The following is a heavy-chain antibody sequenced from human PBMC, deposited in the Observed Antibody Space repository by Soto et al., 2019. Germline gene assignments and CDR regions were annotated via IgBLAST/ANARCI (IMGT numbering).Heavy chain of an antibody. Sequence: PGGSLRLSCAASGFTFSSYSMNWVRQAPGKGLEWVSYISSSSSTIYYADSVKGRFTISRDNAKNSLYLQMNSLRDEDTAVYYCVREIMATVPDPDAFDIWGQGTMVTVSS. D-gene: IGHD5-12*01. J-gene: IGHJ3*02. CDR2: ISSSSSTI. CDR3: VREIMATVPDPDAFDI. CDR1: GFTFSSYS. V-gene: IGHV3-48*02.